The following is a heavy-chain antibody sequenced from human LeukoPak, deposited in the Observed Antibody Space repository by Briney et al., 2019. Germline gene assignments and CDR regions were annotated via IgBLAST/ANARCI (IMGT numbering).Heavy chain of an antibody. CDR3: ARVPDYDFWSGPDEYFDY. CDR2: IYHSGST. Sequence: SEALSLTCTVSGYSISSGYYWGWIWPPPGKGLEWIGSIYHSGSTYYNPSLKSRVTISVDTSKNQFSLKLSSVTAADTAVYYCARVPDYDFWSGPDEYFDYWGQGTLVTVSS. CDR1: GYSISSGYY. D-gene: IGHD3-3*01. V-gene: IGHV4-38-2*02. J-gene: IGHJ4*02.